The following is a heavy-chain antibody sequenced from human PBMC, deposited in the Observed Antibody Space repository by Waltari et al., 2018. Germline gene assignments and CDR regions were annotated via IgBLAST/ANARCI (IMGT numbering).Heavy chain of an antibody. J-gene: IGHJ5*02. CDR2: IKQDGSES. V-gene: IGHV3-7*01. CDR1: GFTFRNYW. CDR3: SVSLNH. Sequence: EVQLVESGGGLVQPGGSLSLSCAASGFTFRNYWMDWVRQAPGKGLEWVANIKQDGSESHYVDSVKGRFTISRDNAQNLLYLQINSLRDEDTAVYYCSVSLNHWGQGTLVTVSS.